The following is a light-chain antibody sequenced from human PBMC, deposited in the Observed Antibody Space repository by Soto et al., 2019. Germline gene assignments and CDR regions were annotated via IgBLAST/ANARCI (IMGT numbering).Light chain of an antibody. CDR2: GAS. CDR3: HQYNDWWT. CDR1: QSIAIS. Sequence: EIVLTQSPASLSVSPGERATLSCRACQSIAISLAWYQQKPGLAPRLLIYGASTRATGIPARFSGSGSGTEFTLTINGLQSEDFAVYYCHQYNDWWTFGQGTKVEIK. V-gene: IGKV3-15*01. J-gene: IGKJ1*01.